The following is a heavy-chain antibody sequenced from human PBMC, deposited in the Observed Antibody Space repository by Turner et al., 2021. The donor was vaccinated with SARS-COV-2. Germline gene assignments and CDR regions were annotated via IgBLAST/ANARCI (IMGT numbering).Heavy chain of an antibody. Sequence: QVQLVESGGGVVQPGRSLRLSCAASGFTFSSYGMHWVRQAPGKGLEWVAVTSYDGSNKYYADSVKGRFTISRDNSKNTLYLQMNSLRAEDTAVYYCAKQQGLYNNPMYYFDYWGQGTLVTVSS. CDR2: TSYDGSNK. V-gene: IGHV3-30*18. J-gene: IGHJ4*02. D-gene: IGHD1-1*01. CDR1: GFTFSSYG. CDR3: AKQQGLYNNPMYYFDY.